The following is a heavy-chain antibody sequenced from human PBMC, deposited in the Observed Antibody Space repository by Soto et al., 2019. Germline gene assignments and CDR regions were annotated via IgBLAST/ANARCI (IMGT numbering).Heavy chain of an antibody. CDR1: GGSFSTYG. D-gene: IGHD3-16*01. CDR2: IIPIFAST. CDR3: ARGREENFGVILINYYGMDV. J-gene: IGHJ6*02. V-gene: IGHV1-69*01. Sequence: QLQLVQSGAEVKKPGSSVKVSCKSSGGSFSTYGLSWVRQAPGQGLEWMGGIIPIFASTNYAQKFEGRVTITSYESTNTDYMERRRLKSEDPAIYYWARGREENFGVILINYYGMDVWGQGTALTVS.